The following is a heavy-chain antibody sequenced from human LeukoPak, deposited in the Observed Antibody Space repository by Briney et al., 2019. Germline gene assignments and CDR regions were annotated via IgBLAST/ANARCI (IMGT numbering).Heavy chain of an antibody. V-gene: IGHV1-69*13. CDR2: IIPIFGTA. D-gene: IGHD6-13*01. Sequence: GASVKVSCKASGGTFSSYAISWVRQAPGQGLEWMGGIIPIFGTANYAQKFQGRVTITADESTSTAYMELRSLRSDDTAVYYCARGHSSSWYFDYYYMDVWGKGTTVTVSS. CDR1: GGTFSSYA. J-gene: IGHJ6*03. CDR3: ARGHSSSWYFDYYYMDV.